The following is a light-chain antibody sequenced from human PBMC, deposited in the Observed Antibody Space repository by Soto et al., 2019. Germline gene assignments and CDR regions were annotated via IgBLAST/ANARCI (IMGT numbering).Light chain of an antibody. CDR1: QSVSNW. CDR3: QQYHRLMYT. V-gene: IGKV1-5*01. CDR2: ETS. J-gene: IGKJ2*01. Sequence: DIQMTQSPSTLSASVGDRVTISCRASQSVSNWLAWYQQKPGKAPTLLIFETSSLEVGVPSRFSDSGSGTEFTLTISGLQPDDFATYYCQQYHRLMYTFGQGTKLEI.